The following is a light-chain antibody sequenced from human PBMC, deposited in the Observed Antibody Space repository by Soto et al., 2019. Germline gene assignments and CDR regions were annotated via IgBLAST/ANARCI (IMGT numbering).Light chain of an antibody. J-gene: IGLJ1*01. CDR2: SNN. Sequence: QSVLTQPPSASGTPGQRVSISCYGSSSNIGSNTVNWYQQLPGTAPKLLIYSNNQRPSGVPDRFSGSKSGTSASLAISGLQSEDEADYYCAAWDDSLNGPYVFGTGPKLTVL. CDR3: AAWDDSLNGPYV. CDR1: SSNIGSNT. V-gene: IGLV1-44*01.